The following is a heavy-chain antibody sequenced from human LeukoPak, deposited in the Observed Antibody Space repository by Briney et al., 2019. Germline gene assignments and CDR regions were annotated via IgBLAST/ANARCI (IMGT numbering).Heavy chain of an antibody. D-gene: IGHD3-10*01. J-gene: IGHJ4*02. CDR2: INPNSGGT. V-gene: IGHV1-2*02. Sequence: ASLKVSCKASGYTFIDYYIHWVRQAPGQGLEWMGWINPNSGGTNYGQKFQGRVTMTRDTSISTAYMELSRLISDETAVYYCARIRYYYGSGSYSLGYWGQGTLVTVSS. CDR3: ARIRYYYGSGSYSLGY. CDR1: GYTFIDYY.